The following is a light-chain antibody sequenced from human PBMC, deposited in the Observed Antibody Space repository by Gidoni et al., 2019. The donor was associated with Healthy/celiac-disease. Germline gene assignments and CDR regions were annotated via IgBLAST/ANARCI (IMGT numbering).Light chain of an antibody. CDR1: QSISSW. V-gene: IGKV1-5*03. J-gene: IGKJ1*01. Sequence: DIQMPQSPSTLSASVGDRVTITCRASQSISSWLAWYQQKPGKAPKPLIYKASSLESGVPSRFSGSGSGTEFTLTIRSLQPDDFATYYCQQYNSYSWTFGQGTKVEIK. CDR2: KAS. CDR3: QQYNSYSWT.